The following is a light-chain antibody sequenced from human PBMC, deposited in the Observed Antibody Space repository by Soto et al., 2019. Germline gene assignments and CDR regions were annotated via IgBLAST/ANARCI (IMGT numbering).Light chain of an antibody. CDR2: DAS. J-gene: IGKJ4*01. V-gene: IGKV3D-11*02. CDR1: QSVSSY. Sequence: EIVLTQSPASLSLSPGDRATLSCRASQSVSSYLAWYQQTPGKAPSLLIYDASNRTTGIPPRFSGSGSGTDFLFPMTALKPKVFAVTYGKKLSIWHSTFARGTKWE. CDR3: KKLSIWHST.